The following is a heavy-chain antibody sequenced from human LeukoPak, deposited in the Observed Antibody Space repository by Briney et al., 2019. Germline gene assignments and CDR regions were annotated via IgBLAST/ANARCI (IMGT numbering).Heavy chain of an antibody. Sequence: SETLSLTCRVANGSISSGYYWNWLRQHPGTGLEWIGNMCHTGNTYSSPSLNSRLTILVDKSKNEFSLRLTSLTAADTAVYFCARGADPDFGMAHGQPRYRFSDLCGRGPLVTVSS. CDR1: NGSISSGYY. CDR3: ARGADPDFGMAHGQPRYRFSDL. CDR2: MCHTGNT. D-gene: IGHD5-24*01. V-gene: IGHV4-31*03. J-gene: IGHJ2*01.